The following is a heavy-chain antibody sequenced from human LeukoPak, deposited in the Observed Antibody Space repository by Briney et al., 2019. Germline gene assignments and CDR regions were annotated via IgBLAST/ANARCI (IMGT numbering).Heavy chain of an antibody. V-gene: IGHV3-30*01. CDR2: ISYDGSNK. J-gene: IGHJ5*02. Sequence: GGSLRPSCAASGFTFSSYAMHWVRQAPGKGLEWVAVISYDGSNKYYADSVTGRFTISRDNSKNTLYLQMNSLRAEDTAVYYCARDSAIVVVPAHWFDPWGQGTLVTVSS. CDR1: GFTFSSYA. CDR3: ARDSAIVVVPAHWFDP. D-gene: IGHD2-2*01.